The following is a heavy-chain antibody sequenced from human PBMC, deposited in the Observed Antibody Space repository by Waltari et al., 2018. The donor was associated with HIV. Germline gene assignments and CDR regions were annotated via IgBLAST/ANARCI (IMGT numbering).Heavy chain of an antibody. CDR1: GYSISSGYY. CDR2: IYHSGSN. Sequence: QVQLQESGPGLVKPSETLSLTCAVSGYSISSGYYWGWIRQPPGKGLEWIGSIYHSGSNYCNPSLRSRVTISVDTSKNQFSLKLSSVTAADTAVYYCARTYYDFWSGYSPSFDCWGQGTLVTVSS. CDR3: ARTYYDFWSGYSPSFDC. D-gene: IGHD3-3*01. V-gene: IGHV4-38-2*01. J-gene: IGHJ4*02.